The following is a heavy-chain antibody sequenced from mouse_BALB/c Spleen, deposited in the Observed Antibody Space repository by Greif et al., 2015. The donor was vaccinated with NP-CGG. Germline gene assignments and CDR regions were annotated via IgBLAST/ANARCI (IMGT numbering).Heavy chain of an antibody. CDR1: GYTFTSYW. D-gene: IGHD1-2*01. Sequence: QVQLQQPGAELVKPGASVKLSCKASGYTFTSYWMHWVKQRPGQGLEWIGEIDPSDCYTNYNQKFKGKATLTVDKSSSTAYMQLSSLTSEDSAVYYCARHYYGYPFDYWGQGTTLTVSS. CDR2: IDPSDCYT. J-gene: IGHJ2*01. V-gene: IGHV1-69*02. CDR3: ARHYYGYPFDY.